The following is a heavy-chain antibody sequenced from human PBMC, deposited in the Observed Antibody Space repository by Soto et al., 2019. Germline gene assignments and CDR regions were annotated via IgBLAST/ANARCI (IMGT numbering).Heavy chain of an antibody. D-gene: IGHD3-3*02. CDR2: ISWNSGRV. CDR3: VKDAFSGLSSAEFNGDY. J-gene: IGHJ4*02. Sequence: EMQLAESGGGLVQPGRSLRLSCAASGFIFDDYAMHWVRQSPGKGLEWVSGISWNSGRVGYAASVKGRFTISRDNAKNSLFLQMNSLRGEDMAFYHCVKDAFSGLSSAEFNGDYWGQGTLVTVSS. CDR1: GFIFDDYA. V-gene: IGHV3-9*03.